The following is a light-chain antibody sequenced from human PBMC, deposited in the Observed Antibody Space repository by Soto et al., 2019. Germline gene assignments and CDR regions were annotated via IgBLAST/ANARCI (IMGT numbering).Light chain of an antibody. CDR1: ETVSRN. Sequence: EVVMTQSPATLSVSPGERATLSCRASETVSRNLAWYQQKPGQAPMFLIYDASTRATGIPDRFSGGGSGTEFTLTISSLQSEDFVVYYCQQYNSWPPITFGQGTKVDIK. CDR3: QQYNSWPPIT. CDR2: DAS. V-gene: IGKV3-15*01. J-gene: IGKJ1*01.